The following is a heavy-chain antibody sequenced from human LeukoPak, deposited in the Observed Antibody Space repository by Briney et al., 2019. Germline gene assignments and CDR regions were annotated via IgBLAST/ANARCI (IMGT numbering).Heavy chain of an antibody. CDR2: IYPGDSDG. D-gene: IGHD1-26*01. Sequence: GESLKISCKASGYIFTSQVSGKVLEWMGIIYPGDSDGRYNPSFQGQVTISADKSISTAYLQWSSLKASDTAMYYCARSIVGATDFDYWGQGTLVTVSS. CDR1: GYIFTS. J-gene: IGHJ4*02. CDR3: ARSIVGATDFDY. V-gene: IGHV5-51*01.